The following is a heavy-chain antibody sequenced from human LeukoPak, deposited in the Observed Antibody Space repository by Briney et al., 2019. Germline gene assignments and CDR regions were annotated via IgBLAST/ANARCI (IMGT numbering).Heavy chain of an antibody. J-gene: IGHJ1*01. Sequence: GGSLRLSCAASGFTFSSYGMHWVRQAPGKGLEWVAFIRYDGSNKYYADSVKGQFTISRDNSKNTLYLQMNSLRAEDTAVYYCAKPLPSSSFREYFQHWGQGTLVTVSS. D-gene: IGHD6-6*01. CDR1: GFTFSSYG. V-gene: IGHV3-30*02. CDR3: AKPLPSSSFREYFQH. CDR2: IRYDGSNK.